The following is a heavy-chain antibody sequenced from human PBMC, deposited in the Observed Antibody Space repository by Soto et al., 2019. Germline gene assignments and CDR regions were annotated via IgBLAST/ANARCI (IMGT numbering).Heavy chain of an antibody. CDR2: INHSGST. CDR1: GASIRSGGNS. J-gene: IGHJ6*02. Sequence: QLQLQESGSGLVKPSQTLSLICAVSGASIRSGGNSWSWIRQPPGKGLEWIGYINHSGSTYYNPSLKSRVTMSVDRSKNQFSLKLSSVTAADTAVYYCARALGSYYYYGLDVWGQGTTVTVSS. CDR3: ARALGSYYYYGLDV. V-gene: IGHV4-30-2*01. D-gene: IGHD3-10*01.